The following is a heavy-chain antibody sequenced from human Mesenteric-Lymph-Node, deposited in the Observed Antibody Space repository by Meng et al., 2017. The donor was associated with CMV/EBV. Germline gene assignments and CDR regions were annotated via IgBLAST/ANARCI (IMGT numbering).Heavy chain of an antibody. J-gene: IGHJ4*02. CDR3: ATSLRSTYYYGSEVDY. V-gene: IGHV1-24*01. CDR1: GYTLTELS. CDR2: FDPEDGET. Sequence: SGYTLTELSMHWVRQAPGKGLEWMGGFDPEDGETIYEQKFQGRVTMTEDTSTDTAYMELSSLRSEDTAVYYCATSLRSTYYYGSEVDYWGQGTLVTVSS. D-gene: IGHD3-10*01.